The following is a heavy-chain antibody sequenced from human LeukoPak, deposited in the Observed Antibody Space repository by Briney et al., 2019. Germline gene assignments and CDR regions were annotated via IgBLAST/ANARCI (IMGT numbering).Heavy chain of an antibody. CDR1: GGTFSSYA. Sequence: SVKVSCKASGGTFSSYAISWVRQAPGQGLEWMGRIIPIFGTANYAQTFQGRVTITPDESTRTAYMYLSSLRSEDTAVYYCSRVGHPGAFDIWGEGTMVTVPS. CDR2: IIPIFGTA. V-gene: IGHV1-69*13. CDR3: SRVGHPGAFDI. J-gene: IGHJ3*02.